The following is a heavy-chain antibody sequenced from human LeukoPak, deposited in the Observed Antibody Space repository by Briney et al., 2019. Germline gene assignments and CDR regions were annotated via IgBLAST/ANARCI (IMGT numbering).Heavy chain of an antibody. D-gene: IGHD3-22*01. V-gene: IGHV3-23*01. Sequence: GGSLRLSCAASGFTFSSYAMSWVRQAPGKGLEWVSAISGSGGSTYYADSVKGRFTISRDNSKNTLYLQMNSLRAEDTAVYYGAKDRYYYDSSGYYYYYYYMDVWGKGTTVTVSS. CDR1: GFTFSSYA. CDR2: ISGSGGST. J-gene: IGHJ6*03. CDR3: AKDRYYYDSSGYYYYYYYMDV.